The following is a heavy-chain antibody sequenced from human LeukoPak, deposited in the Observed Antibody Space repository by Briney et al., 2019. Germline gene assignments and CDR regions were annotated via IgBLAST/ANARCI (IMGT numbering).Heavy chain of an antibody. CDR2: ISSSSSYI. CDR1: GFTFSSYS. D-gene: IGHD5-18*01. CDR3: ARGDTAMVPDYYYYMDV. J-gene: IGHJ6*03. Sequence: GGSLRLSCAASGFTFSSYSMNWVRQAPGKGLEWVSSISSSSSYIYYADSVKGRFTISRDNAKNSLYLQMNSLRAEDTAVYYCARGDTAMVPDYYYYMDVWGKGTTVTVSS. V-gene: IGHV3-21*01.